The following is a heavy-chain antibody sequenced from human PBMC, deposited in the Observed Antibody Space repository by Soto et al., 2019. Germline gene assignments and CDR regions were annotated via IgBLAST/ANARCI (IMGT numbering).Heavy chain of an antibody. D-gene: IGHD4-17*01. CDR1: GYTFPSYD. Sequence: ASVKVSCKASGYTFPSYDINWVRQATGQGLEWMGWMNPNSGNTGYAQKFQGRVTMTRNTSISTAYMELSSLRSEDTAVYYCAREDRRDYEVDVWGQGTTVTVSS. V-gene: IGHV1-8*01. J-gene: IGHJ6*02. CDR2: MNPNSGNT. CDR3: AREDRRDYEVDV.